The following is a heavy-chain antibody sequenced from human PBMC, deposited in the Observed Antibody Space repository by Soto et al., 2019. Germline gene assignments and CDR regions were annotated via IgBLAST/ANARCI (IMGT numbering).Heavy chain of an antibody. CDR3: ARDYDFWSDYLYYYYYGMDV. CDR1: GYTFTSYG. V-gene: IGHV1-18*01. Sequence: ASVKVSCKASGYTFTSYGISWVRQAPGQGLEWMGWISAYNGNTNYAQKLQGRVTMTTDTSTSTAYMELRSLRSDDTAVYYCARDYDFWSDYLYYYYYGMDVWSQGTTVTVSS. CDR2: ISAYNGNT. D-gene: IGHD3-3*01. J-gene: IGHJ6*02.